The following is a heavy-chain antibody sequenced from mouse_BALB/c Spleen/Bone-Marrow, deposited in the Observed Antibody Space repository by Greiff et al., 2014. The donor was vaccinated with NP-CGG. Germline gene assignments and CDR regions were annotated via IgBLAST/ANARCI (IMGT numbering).Heavy chain of an antibody. D-gene: IGHD1-1*01. CDR3: ASPRCYRAYYAMDY. Sequence: VKLQESGAELAKPGASVKMSCKASGYTFTSSWMHWVKQRPGQGLEWIGYINPSTGYTEYNQKFKDKATLTADKSSSTAYMQLISLTSEDAAVYYYASPRCYRAYYAMDYWGQGTSVTVSS. J-gene: IGHJ4*01. CDR1: GYTFTSSW. CDR2: INPSTGYT. V-gene: IGHV1-7*01.